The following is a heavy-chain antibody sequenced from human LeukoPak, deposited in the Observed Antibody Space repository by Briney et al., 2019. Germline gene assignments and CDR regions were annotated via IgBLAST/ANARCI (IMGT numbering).Heavy chain of an antibody. CDR2: TYYRSKCYN. J-gene: IGHJ5*02. CDR3: ARVADRVYHNWFDP. Sequence: SQTLSLTCAISVDSVSSNSAAWNWIRQSPSRGLEWLGRTYYRSKCYNAYAVSVKSRITINPDTSKNQFSLQLNSVTPEDTAVYYCARVADRVYHNWFDPWGQGTLVTVSS. CDR1: VDSVSSNSAA. D-gene: IGHD6-13*01. V-gene: IGHV6-1*01.